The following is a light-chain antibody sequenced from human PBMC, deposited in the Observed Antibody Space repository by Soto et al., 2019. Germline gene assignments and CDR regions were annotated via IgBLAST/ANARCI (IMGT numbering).Light chain of an antibody. Sequence: EMVWTQSPGTLSLSPGERATLSCRASQSVSSSYLAWYQQKPGQAPRLLIYGASSRATGIPDRFSGSGSGTDFTLTISRLEPEDFAVYYCQQYVSSPETFGQGTKVEIK. CDR3: QQYVSSPET. J-gene: IGKJ1*01. V-gene: IGKV3-20*01. CDR1: QSVSSSY. CDR2: GAS.